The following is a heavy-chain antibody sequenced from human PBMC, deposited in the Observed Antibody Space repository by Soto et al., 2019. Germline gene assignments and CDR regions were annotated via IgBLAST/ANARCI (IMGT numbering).Heavy chain of an antibody. D-gene: IGHD3-22*01. CDR2: IYYSGST. Sequence: PSETLSLTCTVSGGSISSGGYYCSWIRQHPGKGLEWIGYIYYSGSTYYNPSLKSRVTISVDTSKNQFSLKLSSVTAADTAVYYCARGLYYYDSSGYRPWGQGTMVTVSS. CDR1: GGSISSGGYY. CDR3: ARGLYYYDSSGYRP. J-gene: IGHJ5*02. V-gene: IGHV4-31*03.